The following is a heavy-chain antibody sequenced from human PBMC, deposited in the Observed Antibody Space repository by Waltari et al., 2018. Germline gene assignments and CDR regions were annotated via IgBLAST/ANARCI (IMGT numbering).Heavy chain of an antibody. D-gene: IGHD3-16*02. CDR3: TRDRSADY. V-gene: IGHV3-49*04. J-gene: IGHJ4*02. CDR1: GFTFGDYA. Sequence: EVQLVESGGGLVQPGRSLRLSCTASGFTFGDYAMSWVRQVPGKGLEWVGFIRSKAYGGTTEYAAAVKGRFTISRDESKSIAYLQMNSLKTEDTAVYYCTRDRSADYWGQGTLVTVSS. CDR2: IRSKAYGGTT.